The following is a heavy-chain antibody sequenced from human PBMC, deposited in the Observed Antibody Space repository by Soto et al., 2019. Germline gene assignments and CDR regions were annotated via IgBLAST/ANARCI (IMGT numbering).Heavy chain of an antibody. CDR1: GGSISSGDYY. CDR2: IYYSGST. D-gene: IGHD2-21*02. Sequence: QVQLQESGPGLVKPSQTLSLTCTVSGGSISSGDYYWSWIRQPPGKGLEWIGYIYYSGSTYYNPSLKSRVTISVDTSKNQFSLKLSSVTAADTAVYYCARVVYCGGDCYSAYYFDYWGQGTLVTVSS. CDR3: ARVVYCGGDCYSAYYFDY. V-gene: IGHV4-30-4*01. J-gene: IGHJ4*02.